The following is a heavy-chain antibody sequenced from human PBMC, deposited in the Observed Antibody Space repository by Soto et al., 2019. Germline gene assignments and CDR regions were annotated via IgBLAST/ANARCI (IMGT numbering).Heavy chain of an antibody. CDR3: ARDGMVRGPQNYYGMDV. V-gene: IGHV4-34*01. Sequence: PSETLSLTCAVYGGSFSGYYWSWIRQPPGKGLEWIGEINHSGSTNYNPSLKSRVTISVDTSKNQFSLKLSSVTAADTAVYYCARDGMVRGPQNYYGMDVWGQGTTVTVSS. J-gene: IGHJ6*02. CDR1: GGSFSGYY. CDR2: INHSGST. D-gene: IGHD3-10*01.